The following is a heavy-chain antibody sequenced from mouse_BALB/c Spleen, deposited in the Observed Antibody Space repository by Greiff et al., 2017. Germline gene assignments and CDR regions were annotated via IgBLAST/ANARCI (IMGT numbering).Heavy chain of an antibody. CDR2: ISYDGSN. CDR1: GYSITSGYY. CDR3: AREPYFDV. V-gene: IGHV3-6*02. Sequence: EVKLLESGPGLVKPSQSLSLTCSVTGYSITSGYYWNWLRQFPGNKLEWIGYISYDGSNNYNPSLKNRISITRDTSKNQFFLKLNSVTTEDTATYYCAREPYFDVWGAGTTVTVSS. J-gene: IGHJ1*01.